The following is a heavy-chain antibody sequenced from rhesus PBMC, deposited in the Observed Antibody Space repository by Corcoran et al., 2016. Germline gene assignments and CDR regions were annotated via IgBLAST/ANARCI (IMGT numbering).Heavy chain of an antibody. CDR1: GYTSTDYY. CDR2: NNPKTGGT. Sequence: QVQLVQSGAAVKKPGSSVKVSCKASGYTSTDYYMHWVRQAPGQGLVWMGKNNPKTGGTNYAQKFQGRVTMTRDTSTSTAYMELSNLRSEDTAVYYCVAGTKNRFDVWGPGVLVTVSS. D-gene: IGHD1-14*01. J-gene: IGHJ5-1*01. CDR3: VAGTKNRFDV. V-gene: IGHV1-138*01.